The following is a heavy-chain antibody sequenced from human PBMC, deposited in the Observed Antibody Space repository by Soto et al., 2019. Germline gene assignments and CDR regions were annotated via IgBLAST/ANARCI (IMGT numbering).Heavy chain of an antibody. J-gene: IGHJ3*02. D-gene: IGHD2-15*01. CDR2: IYYSGST. CDR1: GGSISSSSYY. V-gene: IGHV4-39*01. Sequence: SETLSLTCTVSGGSISSSSYYWGWIRQPPGKGLEWIGSIYYSGSTYYNPSLKSRVTISVDTSKNQFSLKRSSVTAADTAVYYCARHHKPVVAATRLGYAFDIWGQGTMVTVSS. CDR3: ARHHKPVVAATRLGYAFDI.